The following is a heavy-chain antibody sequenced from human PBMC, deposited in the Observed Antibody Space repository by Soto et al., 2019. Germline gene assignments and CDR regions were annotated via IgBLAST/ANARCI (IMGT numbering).Heavy chain of an antibody. D-gene: IGHD1-26*01. Sequence: LSLTCAVSGASISNTDWWSWVRQPPGKGLEWIGEIYHSGTTNCDPSLKSRATISLDKSKSLFSLTLTSLTAADTAVYYCAIPGAGDFDYWGQGTLVTVSS. V-gene: IGHV4-4*02. CDR1: GASISNTDW. J-gene: IGHJ4*02. CDR3: AIPGAGDFDY. CDR2: IYHSGTT.